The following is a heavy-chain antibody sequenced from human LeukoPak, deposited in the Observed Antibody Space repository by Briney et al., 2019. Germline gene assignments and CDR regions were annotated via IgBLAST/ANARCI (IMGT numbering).Heavy chain of an antibody. V-gene: IGHV4-4*09. D-gene: IGHD2-8*01. CDR3: ARHLGYCTNGVCGAFDI. Sequence: SETLSLTCTVSGGSISSYYWSWIRQPPGKGRERIGYIYTSGSTNYNPSLKSRVTISVDTSKNQFSLKLSSVTAADTAVYYCARHLGYCTNGVCGAFDIWGQGTMVTVSS. CDR1: GGSISSYY. J-gene: IGHJ3*02. CDR2: IYTSGST.